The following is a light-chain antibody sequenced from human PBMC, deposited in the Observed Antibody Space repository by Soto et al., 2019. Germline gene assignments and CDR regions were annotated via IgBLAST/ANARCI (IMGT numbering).Light chain of an antibody. CDR1: QSISSW. V-gene: IGKV1-5*03. Sequence: DIQMTQSPSTLYASVGDIVTITCRVSQSISSWLAWYQQKPGKAPKLLIYKASSLESGVPSRFSGSGSGTDFTLTISSLQPDDFATYYCQQYNSYPYTFGQGTKLEIK. CDR3: QQYNSYPYT. CDR2: KAS. J-gene: IGKJ2*01.